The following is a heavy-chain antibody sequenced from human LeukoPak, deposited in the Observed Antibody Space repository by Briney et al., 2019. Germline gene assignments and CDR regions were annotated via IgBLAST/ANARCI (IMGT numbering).Heavy chain of an antibody. D-gene: IGHD3-10*01. CDR2: INPYNGGT. Sequence: ASVTVSCQASGYPFTDYYMHWVRQAPAQGVESMGWINPYNGGTNHPPQLQGRVTLTSDTTNSPAYIERSRLISYDHAVVLFFRDRRSMVRGVPDVWGQGSTVTVSS. CDR1: GYPFTDYY. V-gene: IGHV1-2*02. J-gene: IGHJ6*02. CDR3: FRDRRSMVRGVPDV.